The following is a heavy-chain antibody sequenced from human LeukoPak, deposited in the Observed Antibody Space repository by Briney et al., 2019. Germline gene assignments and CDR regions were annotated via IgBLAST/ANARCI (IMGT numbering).Heavy chain of an antibody. V-gene: IGHV4-38-2*02. CDR2: IYYSGST. J-gene: IGHJ4*02. Sequence: SETLSLTCTVSGYSISSGYYWGWIRQPPGKGLEWIGYIYYSGSTNYNPSLKSRVTISVDASKNQFCLKLSSVTAADTAVYYCARGRLARGHYFDYWGQGALVTVSS. D-gene: IGHD3-10*01. CDR1: GYSISSGYY. CDR3: ARGRLARGHYFDY.